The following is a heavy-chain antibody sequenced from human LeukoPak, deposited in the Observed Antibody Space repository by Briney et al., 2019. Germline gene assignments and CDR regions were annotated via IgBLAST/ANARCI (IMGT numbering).Heavy chain of an antibody. D-gene: IGHD6-13*01. CDR2: IYYSGST. J-gene: IGHJ4*02. Sequence: SETLTLACTVSGGSISSSRYYWGWIRQPPGKGLEWIGTIYYSGSTYYNPSLKSRVTISVDTSKNQSSLKLRSVTAADTAVYYCATGYTSNCPYNWGQGTLVTVSS. CDR1: GGSISSSRYY. V-gene: IGHV4-39*01. CDR3: ATGYTSNCPYN.